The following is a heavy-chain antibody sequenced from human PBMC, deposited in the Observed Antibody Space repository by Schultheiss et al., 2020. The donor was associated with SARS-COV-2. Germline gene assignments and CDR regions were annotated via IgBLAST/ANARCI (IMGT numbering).Heavy chain of an antibody. J-gene: IGHJ5*02. CDR2: IYTSGST. V-gene: IGHV4-61*02. Sequence: SETLSLTCTVSGGSISSGSYYWSWIRQPAGKGLEWIGRIYTSGSTNYNPSLKSRVTISVDTSKNQFSLKLSSVTAADTAVYYCARLAYCGGDCYRANWFDPWGQGTLVTVSS. CDR1: GGSISSGSYY. CDR3: ARLAYCGGDCYRANWFDP. D-gene: IGHD2-21*01.